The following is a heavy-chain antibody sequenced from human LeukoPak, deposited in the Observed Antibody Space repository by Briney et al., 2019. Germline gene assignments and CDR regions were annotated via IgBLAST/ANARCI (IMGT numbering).Heavy chain of an antibody. Sequence: SETLSLTCTVSGYSISSGYYWGWIRQPPGKGLEWIGSTYHSGRTFYNPSLKSRVTISVDTSKNQFSLKLTSVTAADTAVYYCARTYCGGDCYSSRGWFDTWGQGTLVTVSS. CDR2: TYHSGRT. V-gene: IGHV4-38-2*02. CDR3: ARTYCGGDCYSSRGWFDT. CDR1: GYSISSGYY. D-gene: IGHD2-21*02. J-gene: IGHJ5*02.